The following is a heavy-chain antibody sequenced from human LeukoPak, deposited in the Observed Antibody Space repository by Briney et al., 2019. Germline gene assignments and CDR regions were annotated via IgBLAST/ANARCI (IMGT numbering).Heavy chain of an antibody. J-gene: IGHJ4*02. Sequence: GGSLLLSCAASGFTVSSNYMSWVRPAPGKGLEWVSVIYSGGSTYYADSVKGRFTISRHNSKNTLYLQMNSLRAVDTAVYYCARDSGSFAFDHWGQGTLVTVSS. V-gene: IGHV3-53*04. CDR3: ARDSGSFAFDH. CDR1: GFTVSSNY. D-gene: IGHD1-26*01. CDR2: IYSGGST.